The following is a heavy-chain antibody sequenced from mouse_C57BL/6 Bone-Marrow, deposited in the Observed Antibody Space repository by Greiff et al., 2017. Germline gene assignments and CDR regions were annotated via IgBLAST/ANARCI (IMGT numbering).Heavy chain of an antibody. CDR3: ARGHYYAMDY. CDR2: INPNNGGT. J-gene: IGHJ4*01. V-gene: IGHV1-26*01. Sequence: VQLQQSGPELVKPGASVKISCKASGYTFTDYYMNWVKQSHGKSLEWIGDINPNNGGTSYNQKFKGKATLTVDKSSSTAYIELRSLTSEDSAVYYCARGHYYAMDYWGQGTSVTVSS. CDR1: GYTFTDYY.